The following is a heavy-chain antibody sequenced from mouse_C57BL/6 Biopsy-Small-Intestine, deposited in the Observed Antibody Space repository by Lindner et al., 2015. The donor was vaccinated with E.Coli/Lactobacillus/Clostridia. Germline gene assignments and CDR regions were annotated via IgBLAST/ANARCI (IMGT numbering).Heavy chain of an antibody. CDR1: GYTFTDYN. V-gene: IGHV1-18*01. Sequence: VQLQESGPELVKPGASVKITCKASGYTFTDYNMDWVKQSRGKSLEWIGYINPNNGDTVYNQKFKGKATLTVDKSSSTAYMEFRNLTSEDTAVYFCARGGLMGCWGQGTTLTVSS. D-gene: IGHD3-3*01. J-gene: IGHJ2*01. CDR2: INPNNGDT. CDR3: ARGGLMGC.